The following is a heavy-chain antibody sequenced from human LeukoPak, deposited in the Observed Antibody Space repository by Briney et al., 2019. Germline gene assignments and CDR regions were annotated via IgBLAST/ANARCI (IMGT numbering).Heavy chain of an antibody. CDR1: GFTFSSYA. D-gene: IGHD3-9*01. CDR3: AKFYDILTGYFDY. J-gene: IGHJ4*02. V-gene: IGHV3-23*01. Sequence: GGSLRLSCAASGFTFSSYAMSWVRQSPGKGLEWVSAISGGNGNTYYAYYADSVRGRFTISRDSSKNTLYLQMNSLRAEDTAVYYCAKFYDILTGYFDYWGQGTLVTVST. CDR2: ISGGNGNTYYA.